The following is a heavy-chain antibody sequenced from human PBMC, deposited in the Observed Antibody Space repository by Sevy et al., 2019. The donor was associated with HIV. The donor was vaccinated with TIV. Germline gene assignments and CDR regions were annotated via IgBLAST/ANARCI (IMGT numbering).Heavy chain of an antibody. CDR2: ISYDGSNK. CDR1: GFTFSSYA. Sequence: GGSLRLSCAASGFTFSSYAMHWVRQAPGKGLEWVAVISYDGSNKYYADSVKGRFTISRDNSKNTLYLQMNSLRAEDMAVYYCARDNAPTPYYYYGMDVWGQGTTVTVSS. J-gene: IGHJ6*02. V-gene: IGHV3-30-3*01. CDR3: ARDNAPTPYYYYGMDV.